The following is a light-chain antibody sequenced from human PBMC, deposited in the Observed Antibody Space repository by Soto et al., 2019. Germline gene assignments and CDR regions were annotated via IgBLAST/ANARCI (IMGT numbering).Light chain of an antibody. CDR2: GTS. CDR3: QQCGSSPWT. Sequence: ETVLTQSPGTLSLSPGERATLSCRASQSVSSSYLAWYQQKPGQAPRLLIYGTSSRATGIPDRFSGRGSGTDFTLTISSREPEDSAVYYCQQCGSSPWTFGQGTKVEIK. CDR1: QSVSSSY. V-gene: IGKV3-20*01. J-gene: IGKJ1*01.